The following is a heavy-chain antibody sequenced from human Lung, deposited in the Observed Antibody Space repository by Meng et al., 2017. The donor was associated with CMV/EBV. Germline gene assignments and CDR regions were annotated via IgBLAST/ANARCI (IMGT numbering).Heavy chain of an antibody. CDR2: INPNSGGT. CDR3: ARVDCSSTSCYLLDGWFDP. V-gene: IGHV1-2*02. Sequence: ASXXVSXKASGYTFTGYYMHWVRQAPGQGLEWMGWINPNSGGTNYAQKFQGRVTMTRDTSISTAYMELSRLRSDDTAVYYCARVDCSSTSCYLLDGWFDPWGQGTLVTVSS. CDR1: GYTFTGYY. J-gene: IGHJ5*02. D-gene: IGHD2-2*01.